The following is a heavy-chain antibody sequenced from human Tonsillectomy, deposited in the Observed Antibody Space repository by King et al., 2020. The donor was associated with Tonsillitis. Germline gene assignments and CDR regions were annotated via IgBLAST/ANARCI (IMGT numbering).Heavy chain of an antibody. V-gene: IGHV3-23*03. D-gene: IGHD1-26*01. CDR2: IYSGGSST. Sequence: VQLVESGGGLVQPGGSLRLSCAASGFTFSSYAMSWVRQAPGKGLEWVSVIYSGGSSTYYADSVKGRFTISRDNSKNTLYLQMNSLRAEDTAVYYCAKDGGGGGAGELGNWGQGTLVTVSS. CDR1: GFTFSSYA. J-gene: IGHJ4*02. CDR3: AKDGGGGGAGELGN.